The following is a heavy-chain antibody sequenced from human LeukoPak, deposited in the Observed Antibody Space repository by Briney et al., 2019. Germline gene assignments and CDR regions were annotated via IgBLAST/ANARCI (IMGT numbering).Heavy chain of an antibody. CDR2: ISWNSGSI. CDR1: GFTFDDYA. V-gene: IGHV3-9*01. Sequence: GRSLRLSCAASGFTFDDYAMHWVRQAPGKGLEWVSGISWNSGSIGYADSVKGRFTISRDNAKNSLYLQMNGLRAEDTAVYYCAKPVRPSFISSWLYWGQGTLVTVSS. CDR3: AKPVRPSFISSWLY. J-gene: IGHJ4*02. D-gene: IGHD6-13*01.